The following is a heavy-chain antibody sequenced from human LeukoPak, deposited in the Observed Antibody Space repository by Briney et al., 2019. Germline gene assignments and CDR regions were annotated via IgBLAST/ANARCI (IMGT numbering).Heavy chain of an antibody. D-gene: IGHD2/OR15-2a*01. J-gene: IGHJ4*02. Sequence: GGSLRLSCAGSGFNVSNYYMSWVRQAPGKGLEWVSLIRDSGEPFYADSVRGRFTVSRDNSKNTLYLQMNSLRAEDTAAYYCAREGEIGWVDYWGQGTLVTVSS. CDR3: AREGEIGWVDY. CDR2: IRDSGEP. V-gene: IGHV3-66*03. CDR1: GFNVSNYY.